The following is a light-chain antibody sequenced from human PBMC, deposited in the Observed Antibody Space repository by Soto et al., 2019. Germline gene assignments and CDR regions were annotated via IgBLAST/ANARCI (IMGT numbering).Light chain of an antibody. V-gene: IGKV1-39*01. CDR1: QSISSY. Sequence: IQMTHSPSSLPASVGDRVTITCRASQSISSYLNWYQQKPGKAPKLLIYAASTLQSGVPSRFSGSGSGTEFTLTISSLQPDDFATYYCQHYNSYSEAFGQGTKVDNK. J-gene: IGKJ1*01. CDR3: QHYNSYSEA. CDR2: AAS.